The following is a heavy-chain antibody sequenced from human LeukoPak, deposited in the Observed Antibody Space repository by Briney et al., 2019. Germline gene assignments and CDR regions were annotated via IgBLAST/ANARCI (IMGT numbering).Heavy chain of an antibody. CDR1: GYTFTSYD. Sequence: ASVKVSCKASGYTFTSYDINWVRQATGQGLEWMGWMNPNSANTGYAQKFQGRVSMTRNTSINTAYMELSSPRSEDTAVYYCAMRNGSGSLYFDYWGQGTLVTVSS. J-gene: IGHJ4*02. CDR3: AMRNGSGSLYFDY. V-gene: IGHV1-8*01. D-gene: IGHD3-10*01. CDR2: MNPNSANT.